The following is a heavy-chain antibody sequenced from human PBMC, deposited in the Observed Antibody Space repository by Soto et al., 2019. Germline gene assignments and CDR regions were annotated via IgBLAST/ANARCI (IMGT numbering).Heavy chain of an antibody. CDR1: GGTFSSYA. CDR3: ARDLAGYSYGYPYYYYYGMDV. V-gene: IGHV1-69*13. Sequence: GASVKVSCKASGGTFSSYAISWVRQAPGQGLEWMGGIIPIFGTANYAQKFQGRVTITADESTSTAYMELSSLRSEDTAVYYCARDLAGYSYGYPYYYYYGMDVWGQGTTVTVSS. CDR2: IIPIFGTA. J-gene: IGHJ6*02. D-gene: IGHD5-18*01.